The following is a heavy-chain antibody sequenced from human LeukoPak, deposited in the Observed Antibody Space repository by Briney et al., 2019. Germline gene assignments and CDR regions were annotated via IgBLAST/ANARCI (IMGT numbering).Heavy chain of an antibody. V-gene: IGHV3-23*01. CDR1: GFTFSNYA. J-gene: IGHJ4*02. Sequence: PGGSLRLSCAASGFTFSNYAMSWVRQAPGKGLEWVSDISGGGGSIYYADSVKGRFTISRDNSKNTLYLQMNSLRAEGTAVYYCAKPPYYYDSSGYYLDYWGQGTLVTVSS. D-gene: IGHD3-22*01. CDR2: ISGGGGSI. CDR3: AKPPYYYDSSGYYLDY.